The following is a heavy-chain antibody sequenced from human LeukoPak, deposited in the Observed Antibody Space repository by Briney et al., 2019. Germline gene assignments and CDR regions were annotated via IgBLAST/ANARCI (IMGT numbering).Heavy chain of an antibody. CDR1: GGSISSGDYY. J-gene: IGHJ5*02. V-gene: IGHV4-30-4*08. D-gene: IGHD3-10*01. Sequence: PSETLSLTCTVSGGSISSGDYYWSWIRQSPGKGLEWIVYIYHSGTTYYNPSLKSRVTISVDTSKNQFSLKLSSVTAADTAVYYCAREDYYASGTYYKGWFDPWGQGTLVTVSS. CDR3: AREDYYASGTYYKGWFDP. CDR2: IYHSGTT.